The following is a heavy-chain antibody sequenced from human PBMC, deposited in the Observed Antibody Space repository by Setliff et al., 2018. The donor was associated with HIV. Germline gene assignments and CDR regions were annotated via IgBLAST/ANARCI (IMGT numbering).Heavy chain of an antibody. CDR2: VYYSGGT. D-gene: IGHD5-12*01. CDR1: GGSVSDTSYY. Sequence: SETLSLTCTVSGGSVSDTSYYWGWIRQPLGKGLEWLANVYYSGGTYYNPSLNSRVTISVDTSRNQFSLKLTSVTAADTALYFCARLGDSGYDFRGYFDYWGQGKLVTVSS. CDR3: ARLGDSGYDFRGYFDY. V-gene: IGHV4-39*01. J-gene: IGHJ4*02.